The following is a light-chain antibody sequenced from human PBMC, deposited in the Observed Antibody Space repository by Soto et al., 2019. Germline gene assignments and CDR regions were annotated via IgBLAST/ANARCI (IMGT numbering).Light chain of an antibody. Sequence: QSALTQPASVSGSPGHSITISCTGTSSDVGSYNLVSWYEQHPGKAPKLMLYEGSKRPSGVSNRFSGSKSGNTASLTISGLQAEDEADDYCCAYAGSSTYYVFGTGTKVTVL. CDR1: SSDVGSYNL. CDR2: EGS. V-gene: IGLV2-23*01. J-gene: IGLJ1*01. CDR3: CAYAGSSTYYV.